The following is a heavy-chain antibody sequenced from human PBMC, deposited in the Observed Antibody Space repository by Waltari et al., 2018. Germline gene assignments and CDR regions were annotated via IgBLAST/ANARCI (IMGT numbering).Heavy chain of an antibody. CDR3: ARDRGRGLYLDS. D-gene: IGHD5-12*01. J-gene: IGHJ4*02. CDR2: VLGSGRA. CDR1: GASVSGPHW. Sequence: QLRESGPGLVKPSGTLSLICSVSGASVSGPHWWSWVRHSPSKGLEWIGQVLGSGRANYRPSFAGRVAVSVDASTNQFSLRLTAATAADTAMYYCARDRGRGLYLDSWGPGALVTVSP. V-gene: IGHV4-4*02.